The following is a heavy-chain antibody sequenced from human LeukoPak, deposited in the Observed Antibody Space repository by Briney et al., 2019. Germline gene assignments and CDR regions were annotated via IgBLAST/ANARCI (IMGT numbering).Heavy chain of an antibody. CDR3: ASYGDYEDYYGMDV. Sequence: GGSLRLSCAASGFTFSSYWMSWVRQAPGKGLEWVANIKQDGSEKYYVDSVKGRFTISRDNAKNSLYLQMNSLRAEDTAVYYCASYGDYEDYYGMDVWGQGTTVTVSS. CDR2: IKQDGSEK. V-gene: IGHV3-7*01. CDR1: GFTFSSYW. J-gene: IGHJ6*02. D-gene: IGHD4-17*01.